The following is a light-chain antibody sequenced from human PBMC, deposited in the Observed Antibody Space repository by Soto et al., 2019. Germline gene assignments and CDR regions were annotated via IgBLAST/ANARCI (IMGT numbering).Light chain of an antibody. CDR2: AAS. V-gene: IGKV1-39*01. J-gene: IGKJ5*01. Sequence: DIPMTQSPSSLSASVGDRVTITCRASQSISSYLNWYQQKPGKAPKLLIYAASSLQRRVPSRFSSSGSGTDLTLTISSLQAEDFAPYFCQPSYTTPPNFGQATRLDIK. CDR3: QPSYTTPPN. CDR1: QSISSY.